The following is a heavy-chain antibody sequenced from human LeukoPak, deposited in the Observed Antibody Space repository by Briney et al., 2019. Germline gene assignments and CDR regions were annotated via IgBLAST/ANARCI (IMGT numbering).Heavy chain of an antibody. J-gene: IGHJ5*02. Sequence: GGSLRLSCAASGFTFSTYWMHWVRPAPGNGLVWVSRVSADGSSTTSADSVKGRFTISRDNAKNTLYLQMNSLRAEDTVIYYCARGPINSNPGTWGQGTLVTVSS. CDR1: GFTFSTYW. CDR2: VSADGSST. CDR3: ARGPINSNPGT. D-gene: IGHD2/OR15-2a*01. V-gene: IGHV3-74*01.